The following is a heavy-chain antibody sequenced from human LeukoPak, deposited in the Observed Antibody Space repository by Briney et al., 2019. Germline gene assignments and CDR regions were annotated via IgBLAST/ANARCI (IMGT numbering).Heavy chain of an antibody. CDR3: ARGNYDILTGYPLKDMDV. J-gene: IGHJ6*03. CDR2: ISSSSSTI. D-gene: IGHD3-9*01. Sequence: GGSLRLSCAASGFTFSSYSMNWVRQAPGKGLEWVSYISSSSSTIYYADSVKGRFTISRDNAKNSLYLQMNSLRAEDTAVYYCARGNYDILTGYPLKDMDVWGKGTTVTVSS. V-gene: IGHV3-48*01. CDR1: GFTFSSYS.